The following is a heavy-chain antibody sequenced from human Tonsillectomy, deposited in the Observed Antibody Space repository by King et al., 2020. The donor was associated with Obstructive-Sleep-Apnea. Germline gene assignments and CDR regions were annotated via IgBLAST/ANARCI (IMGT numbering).Heavy chain of an antibody. CDR3: ARDGLYFDWLLAALDY. CDR2: IYHSGSI. D-gene: IGHD3-9*01. CDR1: GYSTSSGHY. J-gene: IGHJ4*02. Sequence: VQLQESGPGLVKPSETLSLTCTVSGYSTSSGHYWGWIRQPPGKGLEWIGSIYHSGSIYANPSPKSRVTISLETSKNQFSLKLRSVTAADTAVYYCARDGLYFDWLLAALDYWGQGILVTVSS. V-gene: IGHV4-38-2*02.